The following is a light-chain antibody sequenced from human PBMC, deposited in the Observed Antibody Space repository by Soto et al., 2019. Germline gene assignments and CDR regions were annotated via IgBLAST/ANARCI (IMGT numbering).Light chain of an antibody. V-gene: IGKV3-20*01. CDR1: QSVSSNY. CDR3: QQYGSSPT. CDR2: DVS. J-gene: IGKJ1*01. Sequence: EIVLTQSPGTLSLSPGERATLSCRSSQSVSSNYLAWYQQKPDLPPRLLIYDVSGRATGIPDRFSGSGSGTDFTLTISSLEPEHFAVYYCQQYGSSPTFGQGPKVEIK.